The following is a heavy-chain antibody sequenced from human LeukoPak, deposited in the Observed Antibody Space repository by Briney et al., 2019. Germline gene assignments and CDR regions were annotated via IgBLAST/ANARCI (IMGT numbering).Heavy chain of an antibody. Sequence: GGSLRLSCAASGFTFSSFAMHWVRQAPGKGLEWLAVMSYDGSNDYYAGSLKGRLSMSRDNSRNTLSLQIKSLRPDDTAVYYCARDAGGAFYWYFDLWGRGTLVTVSS. CDR3: ARDAGGAFYWYFDL. V-gene: IGHV3-30-3*01. CDR2: MSYDGSND. J-gene: IGHJ2*01. CDR1: GFTFSSFA. D-gene: IGHD3-16*01.